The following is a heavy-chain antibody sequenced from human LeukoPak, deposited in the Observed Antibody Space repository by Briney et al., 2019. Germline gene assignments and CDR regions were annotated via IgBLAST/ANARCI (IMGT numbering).Heavy chain of an antibody. CDR2: ISGSGGST. CDR3: AKDREIAVSED. D-gene: IGHD6-19*01. CDR1: GFTFSSYA. J-gene: IGHJ4*02. Sequence: GGSLRLSCAASGFTFSSYAMSWVRQAPGKGLEWVSAISGSGGSTYYADSVKGRFTIPRDNSKNTLYLQMNSLRAEDTAVYYCAKDREIAVSEDWGQGTLVTVSS. V-gene: IGHV3-23*01.